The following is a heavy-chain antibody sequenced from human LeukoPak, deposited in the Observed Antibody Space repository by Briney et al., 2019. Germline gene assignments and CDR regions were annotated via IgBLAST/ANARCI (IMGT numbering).Heavy chain of an antibody. CDR1: GGSISSSSYY. D-gene: IGHD3-9*01. CDR2: IHYSGST. J-gene: IGHJ4*02. Sequence: SETLSLTCTVSGGSISSSSYYWGWIRQPPGKGLEWIGSIHYSGSTYYNPSLKSRVTISVDTSKNQFSLKLSSVTAADTAVYYCARVVRDNYDILTGYFTGPFDYWGQGTLVTVSS. V-gene: IGHV4-39*07. CDR3: ARVVRDNYDILTGYFTGPFDY.